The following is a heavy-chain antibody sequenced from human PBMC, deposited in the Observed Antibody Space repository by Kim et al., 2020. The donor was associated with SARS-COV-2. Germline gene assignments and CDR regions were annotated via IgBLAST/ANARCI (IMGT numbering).Heavy chain of an antibody. Sequence: GGSLRLSCAASGFTFSTYAMSWVRQAPGKGLEWVSAISGSAGSTYYADPVKGRFTVSGDNSKSTLYLQMNSLRAEDTAVYYCAKGEYYYDSSGYELWGQGTLVTVSS. J-gene: IGHJ4*02. V-gene: IGHV3-23*01. CDR3: AKGEYYYDSSGYEL. CDR1: GFTFSTYA. CDR2: ISGSAGST. D-gene: IGHD3-22*01.